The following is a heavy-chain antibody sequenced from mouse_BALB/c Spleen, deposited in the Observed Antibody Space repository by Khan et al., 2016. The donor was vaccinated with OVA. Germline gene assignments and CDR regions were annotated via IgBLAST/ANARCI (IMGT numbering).Heavy chain of an antibody. CDR2: MWGDGST. CDR3: ARERRLGGFAY. CDR1: GFSLTDYG. V-gene: IGHV2-6-7*01. J-gene: IGHJ3*01. D-gene: IGHD3-3*01. Sequence: QVQLKQSGPGLVAPSQSLSITCTVSGFSLTDYGVNWVRQPPGKGLEWLGMMWGDGSTDYNSVLKSRLSSSKDNSKSQVFLKMNSLQTDDTARYYCARERRLGGFAYWGQGTLVTVSA.